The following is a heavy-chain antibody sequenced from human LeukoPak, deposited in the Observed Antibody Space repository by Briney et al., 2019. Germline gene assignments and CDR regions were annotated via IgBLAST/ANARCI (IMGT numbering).Heavy chain of an antibody. CDR1: GYTFTSYD. V-gene: IGHV1-8*01. CDR3: ARGRRGIAVAGADY. J-gene: IGHJ4*02. D-gene: IGHD6-19*01. Sequence: ASVKVSCKASGYTFTSYDINWVRQATGQGLEWMGWMNPDSGNTGYAQKFQGRVTMTRNTSISTAYMELSSLRSEDTAVYYCARGRRGIAVAGADYWGQGTLVTVSS. CDR2: MNPDSGNT.